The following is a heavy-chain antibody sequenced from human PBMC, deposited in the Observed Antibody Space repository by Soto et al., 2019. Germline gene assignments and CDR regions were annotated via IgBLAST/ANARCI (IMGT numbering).Heavy chain of an antibody. J-gene: IGHJ4*02. CDR2: IIPIFGTA. CDR3: ARKPVYDILTGYQGDY. D-gene: IGHD3-9*01. Sequence: QVPLVQSGAEVKKPGSSVKVSCKASGGTFSSYAISWVRQAPGQGLEWMGGIIPIFGTANYAQKFQGRVTITADESTSTAYMELSRLRSEDKGVYYCARKPVYDILTGYQGDYWGQGTLVTVSS. CDR1: GGTFSSYA. V-gene: IGHV1-69*01.